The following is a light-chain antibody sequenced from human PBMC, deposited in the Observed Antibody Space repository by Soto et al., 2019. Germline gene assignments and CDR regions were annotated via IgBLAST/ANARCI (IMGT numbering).Light chain of an antibody. CDR2: ETS. CDR3: KQRSNWPLT. J-gene: IGKJ4*01. CDR1: QSVGSS. Sequence: EIVLTQSPATLFLSPGERATLSCRASQSVGSSSAWYQQKPGQVTRLLIYETSSRATGIPARFSGSGSGTDFTLTISSLEAEDFAVYYCKQRSNWPLTFGGGTRVEIK. V-gene: IGKV3-11*01.